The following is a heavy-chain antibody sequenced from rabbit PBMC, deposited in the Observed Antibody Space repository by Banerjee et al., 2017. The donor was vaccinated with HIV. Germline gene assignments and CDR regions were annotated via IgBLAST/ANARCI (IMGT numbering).Heavy chain of an antibody. CDR2: IYAGSSGST. CDR1: GFSFSSSYY. D-gene: IGHD1-1*01. J-gene: IGHJ4*01. CDR3: ARSYTGSTVYIEKYYFNL. V-gene: IGHV1S43*01. Sequence: QEQLKETGGGLVQPGGSLTLSCKASGFSFSSSYYMCWVRQAPGKGLEWIACIYAGSSGSTWYASWANGRFTISRSTSLNTVDLKMTSLTAADTATYFCARSYTGSTVYIEKYYFNLWGPGTLVTVS.